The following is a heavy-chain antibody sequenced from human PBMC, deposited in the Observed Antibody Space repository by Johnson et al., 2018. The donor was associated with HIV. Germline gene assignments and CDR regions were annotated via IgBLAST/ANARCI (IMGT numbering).Heavy chain of an antibody. V-gene: IGHV3-30-3*01. Sequence: QVQLVESGGGVVQPGRSLRLSCAASGFTFSSYAMYWVRQAPGKGLEWVAVISYDGSNKYYADSVKGRFTISRDNSKNTLYLQMNSLKTEDTAVYYCATDVPSAPYYNAFDIWGQGTMVTVSS. CDR1: GFTFSSYA. CDR3: ATDVPSAPYYNAFDI. CDR2: ISYDGSNK. D-gene: IGHD1-26*01. J-gene: IGHJ3*02.